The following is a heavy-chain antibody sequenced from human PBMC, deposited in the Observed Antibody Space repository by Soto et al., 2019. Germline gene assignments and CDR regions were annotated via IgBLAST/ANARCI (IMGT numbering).Heavy chain of an antibody. CDR1: GGSFSGYY. J-gene: IGHJ4*02. D-gene: IGHD1-26*01. Sequence: ETLSLTCAVYGGSFSGYYWSWIRQPPGKGLEWIGEINHSGSTNYNPSLKSRVTISVDTSKNQFSLKLSSVTAADTAVYYCARRSAGASRIGYYFDYWGQGTLVTVPS. CDR3: ARRSAGASRIGYYFDY. V-gene: IGHV4-34*01. CDR2: INHSGST.